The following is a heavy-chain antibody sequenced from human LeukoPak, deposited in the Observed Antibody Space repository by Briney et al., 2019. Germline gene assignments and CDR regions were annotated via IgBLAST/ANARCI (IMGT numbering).Heavy chain of an antibody. CDR3: AKDPGGCTNGVCYGGYDAFDI. J-gene: IGHJ3*02. D-gene: IGHD2-8*01. CDR1: GFTFSSYG. V-gene: IGHV3-23*01. CDR2: ISGSGGAT. Sequence: GGSLRLSCAASGFTFSSYGMSWVRQAPGKGLEWVSTISGSGGATYYADSVKGRFTISRDNSKNTLYLQMNSLRAEDTAVYYCAKDPGGCTNGVCYGGYDAFDIWGQGTMVTVSS.